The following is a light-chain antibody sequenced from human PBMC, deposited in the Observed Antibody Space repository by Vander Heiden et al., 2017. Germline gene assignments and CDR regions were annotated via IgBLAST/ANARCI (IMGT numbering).Light chain of an antibody. CDR1: KLGDKY. Sequence: SYELTPPPSVSVSPGQTASITCSGDKLGDKYACWYQQKPGQSPVLVIYQDSKRPAGIPERFSGSNSGNTATLTISGTQAMEEADYYCQAWDSSTGVFGGGTKLTVL. CDR3: QAWDSSTGV. V-gene: IGLV3-1*01. J-gene: IGLJ2*01. CDR2: QDS.